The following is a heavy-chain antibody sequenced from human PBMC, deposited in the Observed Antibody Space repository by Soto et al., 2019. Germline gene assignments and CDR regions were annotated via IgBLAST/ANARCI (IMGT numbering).Heavy chain of an antibody. V-gene: IGHV4-59*01. CDR2: IYYSGST. CDR1: GGSISSYC. D-gene: IGHD3-10*01. J-gene: IGHJ3*01. Sequence: SETLSLTCTVSGGSISSYCWSWIRQPPGKGLEWIGYIYYSGSTNYNPSRKSRVTIAVDTSKNQFSLKLSSVSAADTAVYCCARVWGGAFDFWGQGTMLTVSS. CDR3: ARVWGGAFDF.